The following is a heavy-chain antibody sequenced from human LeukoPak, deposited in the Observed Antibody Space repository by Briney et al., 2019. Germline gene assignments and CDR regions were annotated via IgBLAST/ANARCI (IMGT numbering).Heavy chain of an antibody. D-gene: IGHD3-10*01. CDR1: GGSFSDYY. V-gene: IGHV4-34*01. Sequence: SETLSLTCAVYGGSFSDYYWSWIRQPPGKGLEWIGEINHGGSTNYNPSLKSRVTISVDTSKNQFSLKVTSVTAADTAVYYCARGDSGGDTSDIWGQGTMVTVSS. CDR3: ARGDSGGDTSDI. CDR2: INHGGST. J-gene: IGHJ3*02.